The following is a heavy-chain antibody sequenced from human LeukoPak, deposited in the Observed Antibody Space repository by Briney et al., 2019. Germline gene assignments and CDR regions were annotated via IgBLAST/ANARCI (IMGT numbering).Heavy chain of an antibody. CDR3: ARDLDWILFDY. D-gene: IGHD3-9*01. V-gene: IGHV3-74*03. CDR1: GFTFSTYW. CDR2: IRPEGTTT. J-gene: IGHJ4*02. Sequence: GGSLRLSCAASGFTFSTYWIHWVRQAPGKRLVWVARIRPEGTTTAYADSVKGRFTISRDNAKNTLFLQMNSLSAEDTAVYYCARDLDWILFDYWGQGTLVTVSS.